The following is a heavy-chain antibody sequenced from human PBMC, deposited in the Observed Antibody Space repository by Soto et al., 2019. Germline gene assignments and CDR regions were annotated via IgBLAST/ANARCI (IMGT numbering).Heavy chain of an antibody. Sequence: SETLSLTCTVSGGSISNYFCNWTRQPAGKGLEWIGRIDNSGSTNYNPSLKSRITMSADTSRNQFSLKLNSVTAADTAVYYCARGGQDFWSGPFDYWGQGALVTVS. V-gene: IGHV4-4*07. D-gene: IGHD3-3*01. CDR2: IDNSGST. J-gene: IGHJ4*02. CDR1: GGSISNYF. CDR3: ARGGQDFWSGPFDY.